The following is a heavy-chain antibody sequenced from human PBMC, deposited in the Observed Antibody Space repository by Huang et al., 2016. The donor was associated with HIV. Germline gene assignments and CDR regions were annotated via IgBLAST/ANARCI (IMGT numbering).Heavy chain of an antibody. V-gene: IGHV3-30*18. CDR2: ISDDAKTK. J-gene: IGHJ4*02. CDR3: AKGGSAAAVLDF. D-gene: IGHD6-13*01. CDR1: GFTFSSYG. Sequence: QVQLVESGGGVVQPGRSLRISCAASGFTFSSYGMHWVRQAPGKGLEWVAVISDDAKTKYYADAVKGRFSISRDKSKTTVYLQLNSLRLEDTAVYYCAKGGSAAAVLDFWGQGTLVTVSS.